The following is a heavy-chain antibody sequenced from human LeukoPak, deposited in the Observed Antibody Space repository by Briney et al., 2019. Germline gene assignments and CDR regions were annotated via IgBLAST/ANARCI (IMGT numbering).Heavy chain of an antibody. J-gene: IGHJ6*03. CDR1: GGSINSHY. D-gene: IGHD3-10*01. CDR2: IYYSGST. Sequence: PSETLSLTCTVSGGSINSHYWSWIRQPPGKGLEWIRYIYYSGSTSYNPSLKSRVTISVDTSKNQFSLQLSSVTAADTAVYYCARGTLLWTIPTNYYMDVWGKGTTVTVSS. CDR3: ARGTLLWTIPTNYYMDV. V-gene: IGHV4-59*11.